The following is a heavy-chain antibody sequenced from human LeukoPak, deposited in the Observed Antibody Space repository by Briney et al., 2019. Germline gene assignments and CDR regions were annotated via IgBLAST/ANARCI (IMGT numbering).Heavy chain of an antibody. CDR3: AHPTEYSSSWNGNWFDP. V-gene: IGHV3-30*04. CDR1: GFTFSGYA. J-gene: IGHJ5*02. CDR2: ISHDGSNK. Sequence: GGSLRLSCAASGFTFSGYAMRWVRQAPGKGLEWVAFISHDGSNKYYACFVRGLFTFSSANSKHTLYLQMNGLIAEDTALYYCAHPTEYSSSWNGNWFDPWGQGTLVTVSS. D-gene: IGHD6-13*01.